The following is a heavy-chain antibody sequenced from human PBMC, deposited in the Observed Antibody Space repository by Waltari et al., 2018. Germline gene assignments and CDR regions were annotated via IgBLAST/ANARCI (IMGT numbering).Heavy chain of an antibody. J-gene: IGHJ6*02. D-gene: IGHD5-18*01. V-gene: IGHV3-23*01. Sequence: EAQLLESGGGLVQPGGSLRVSCAASGFIFSSYAMSWFRQATGKGLGWGSAISGTGAITAYAESVLGRFILSRDNSKNTLYLQINILGVDDTAVYYWAKWDTARFVGYYYGMDVWGQGTTVTVSS. CDR2: ISGTGAIT. CDR1: GFIFSSYA. CDR3: AKWDTARFVGYYYGMDV.